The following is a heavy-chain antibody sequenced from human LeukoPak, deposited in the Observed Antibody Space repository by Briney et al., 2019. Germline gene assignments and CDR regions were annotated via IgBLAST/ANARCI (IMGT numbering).Heavy chain of an antibody. J-gene: IGHJ6*03. V-gene: IGHV3-20*04. CDR2: INWNGGST. D-gene: IGHD1-26*01. CDR1: GFTFDDYG. CDR3: ARWGGIKLLGYYYMDV. Sequence: GGSLRLSCAASGFTFDDYGMSWVRQAPGKGLEWVSGINWNGGSTGYADSVKGRFTISRDNAKNSLYLQMNSLRAEDTALYYCARWGGIKLLGYYYMDVWGKGTTVTVSS.